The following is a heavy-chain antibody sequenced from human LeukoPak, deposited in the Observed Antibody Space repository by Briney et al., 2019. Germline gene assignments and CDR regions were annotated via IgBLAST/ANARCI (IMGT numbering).Heavy chain of an antibody. Sequence: GGSLRLSCAASGFTFSSYWMHWVRQAPGKGLVWVSRINSDGSSISYADSVKGRFTISRDNAKNTLYLQINSLTAEDTAVYYCATDYRWAFDMWGQGTMITVSS. D-gene: IGHD4/OR15-4a*01. CDR2: INSDGSSI. V-gene: IGHV3-74*01. J-gene: IGHJ3*02. CDR3: ATDYRWAFDM. CDR1: GFTFSSYW.